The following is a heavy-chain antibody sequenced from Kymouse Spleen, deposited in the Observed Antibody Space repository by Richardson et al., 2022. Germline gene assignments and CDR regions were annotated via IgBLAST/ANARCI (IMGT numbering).Heavy chain of an antibody. Sequence: EVQLVESGGGLVQPGRSLRLSCAASGFTFDDYAMHWVRQAPGKGLEWVSGISWNSGSIGYADSVKGRFTISRDNAKNSLYLQMNSLRAEDTALYYCAKDRIAAAGFFDYWGQGTLVTVSS. J-gene: IGHJ4*02. CDR1: GFTFDDYA. CDR3: AKDRIAAAGFFDY. CDR2: ISWNSGSI. V-gene: IGHV3-9*01. D-gene: IGHD6-13*01.